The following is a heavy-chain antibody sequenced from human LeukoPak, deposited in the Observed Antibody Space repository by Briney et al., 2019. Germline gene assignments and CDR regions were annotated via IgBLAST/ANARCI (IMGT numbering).Heavy chain of an antibody. J-gene: IGHJ3*02. CDR1: GFTFSSYA. CDR2: ISYDGSNK. D-gene: IGHD3-22*01. CDR3: ARGSRHYYDSSGPIRAFDI. V-gene: IGHV3-30-3*01. Sequence: GGSLRLSCAASGFTFSSYAMHWVRQAPGKGLEWVAVISYDGSNKYYADSVKGRFTISRDNSKNTLYLQMNSLRAEDTAVYYCARGSRHYYDSSGPIRAFDIWGQGTMVTVSS.